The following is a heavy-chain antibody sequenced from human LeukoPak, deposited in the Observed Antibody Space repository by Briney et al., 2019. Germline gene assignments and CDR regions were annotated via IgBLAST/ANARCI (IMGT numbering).Heavy chain of an antibody. CDR1: GFRFSSYP. CDR2: ISSSGGTP. CDR3: AKDRSADLLTGLLDN. J-gene: IGHJ4*02. Sequence: SGGSLRLSCTPSGFRFSSYPMSWVRQAPGKGLEWVSSISSSGGTPYHADSVKGRFTISRDNSRNTLYLQMNSLRAEDTAIYYCAKDRSADLLTGLLDNWGQGTLVAVSS. D-gene: IGHD3-9*01. V-gene: IGHV3-23*01.